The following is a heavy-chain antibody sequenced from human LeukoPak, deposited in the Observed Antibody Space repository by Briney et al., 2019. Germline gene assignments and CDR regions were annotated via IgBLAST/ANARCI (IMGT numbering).Heavy chain of an antibody. CDR3: ARAYDSSGYWPEYFRH. D-gene: IGHD3-22*01. CDR2: IYGGGST. V-gene: IGHV3-53*04. Sequence: PGGSLRLSCAASGFAVSNNYMSWVSQAPGKGLEWVSIIYGGGSTYYADSVNGRFTISRHNSKNTLFLQMNSLRTEDTAVYYCARAYDSSGYWPEYFRHWGQGTLVTVSS. J-gene: IGHJ1*01. CDR1: GFAVSNNY.